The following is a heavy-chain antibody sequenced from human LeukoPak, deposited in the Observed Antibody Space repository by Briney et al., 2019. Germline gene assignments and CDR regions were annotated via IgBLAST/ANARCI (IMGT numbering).Heavy chain of an antibody. CDR2: INPDSGGT. D-gene: IGHD4-17*01. Sequence: ASVKVSCKASGYTFNGYYMHWVRQAPGQGLEWMGWINPDSGGTNYAQKFQGRVTMTRDTSISTAYVQLSRLRSDDTAVYYCARGPHHGDYLDYWGQGTLVTVSS. V-gene: IGHV1-2*02. J-gene: IGHJ4*02. CDR3: ARGPHHGDYLDY. CDR1: GYTFNGYY.